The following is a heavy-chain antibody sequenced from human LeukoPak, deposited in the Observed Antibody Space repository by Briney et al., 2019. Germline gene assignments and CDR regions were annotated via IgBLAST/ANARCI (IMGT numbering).Heavy chain of an antibody. CDR3: ARDPSTVTTSDAFDI. CDR2: IIPIFGTA. CDR1: GGTFSSYA. J-gene: IGHJ3*02. V-gene: IGHV1-69*13. D-gene: IGHD4-17*01. Sequence: PVKLSCTASGGTFSSYAISWVRQAPGQGLEWMGGIIPIFGTANYAQKFQGRVTITADESTSTAYMELSSLRSEDTAVYYCARDPSTVTTSDAFDIWGQGTMVTVSS.